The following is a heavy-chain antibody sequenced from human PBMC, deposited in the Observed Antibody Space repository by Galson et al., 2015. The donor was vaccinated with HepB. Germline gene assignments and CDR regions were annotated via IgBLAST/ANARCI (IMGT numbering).Heavy chain of an antibody. CDR2: IKTDGSST. D-gene: IGHD3-10*01. CDR3: VRGDYYGSGSYPGY. Sequence: SLRLSCAASGFTFRSYWMHWVRQAPGKGPVWVSRIKTDGSSTNYADSVKGRFTISRDNAKNTLYLQMNSLRVDDTAVYYCVRGDYYGSGSYPGYWGQGTLVTVSS. J-gene: IGHJ4*02. V-gene: IGHV3-74*01. CDR1: GFTFRSYW.